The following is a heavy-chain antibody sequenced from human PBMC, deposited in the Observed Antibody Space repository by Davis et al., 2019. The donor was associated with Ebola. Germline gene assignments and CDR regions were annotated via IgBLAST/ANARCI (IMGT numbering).Heavy chain of an antibody. V-gene: IGHV3-7*01. Sequence: PGGSLRLSCAASGFTFNTYWMNWVRQGPGKGLEWVANIKQDGSEKYYVDSVKGRFTISRDNAKNSLYLQMNSLRAEDTAVYYCAKVARGRWGQGTLVTVSS. CDR1: GFTFNTYW. CDR3: AKVARGR. CDR2: IKQDGSEK. J-gene: IGHJ4*02.